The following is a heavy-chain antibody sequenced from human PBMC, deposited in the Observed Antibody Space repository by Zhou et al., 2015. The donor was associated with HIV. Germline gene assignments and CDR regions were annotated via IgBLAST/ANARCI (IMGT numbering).Heavy chain of an antibody. V-gene: IGHV1-69*01. CDR3: ARPNSNYGPAQFEGAFDI. D-gene: IGHD4-11*01. J-gene: IGHJ3*02. CDR1: GGTFSSYA. CDR2: IIPIFGTA. Sequence: QVQLVQSGAEVKKPGSSVKVSYKASGGTFSSYAISWVRQAPGQGLEWMGGIIPIFGTANYAQKFQGRVTITADESTSTAYMELSSLRSEDTAVYYCARPNSNYGPAQFEGAFDIWGQGTMVTVSS.